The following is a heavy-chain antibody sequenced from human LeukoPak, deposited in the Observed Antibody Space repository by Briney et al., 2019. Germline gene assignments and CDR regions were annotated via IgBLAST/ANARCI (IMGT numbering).Heavy chain of an antibody. D-gene: IGHD7-27*01. J-gene: IGHJ4*02. CDR1: GGSFSGYY. Sequence: SETLSLTCAVYGGSFSGYYWSWIRQPPGKGLEWIGEINHSGSTYYNPSLKSRVTISVDTSKNQFSLKLSSVTAADTAVYYCARRGVRTGDNHFDYWGQGTLVTVSS. V-gene: IGHV4-34*01. CDR2: INHSGST. CDR3: ARRGVRTGDNHFDY.